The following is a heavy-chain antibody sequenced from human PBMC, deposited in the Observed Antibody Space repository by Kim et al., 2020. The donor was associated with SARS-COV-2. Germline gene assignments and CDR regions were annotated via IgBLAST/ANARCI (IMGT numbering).Heavy chain of an antibody. CDR1: GDSVSSNSAA. Sequence: SETLSLTCAISGDSVSSNSAAWNWIRQSPSRGLEWLGRTYYRSKWYNDYAVSVKSRITINPDTSKNQFSLQLNSVTPEDTAVYYCARDSGSAAGKLGWFERWGQGTLVTVSS. J-gene: IGHJ5*02. CDR3: ARDSGSAAGKLGWFER. D-gene: IGHD6-13*01. CDR2: TYYRSKWYN. V-gene: IGHV6-1*01.